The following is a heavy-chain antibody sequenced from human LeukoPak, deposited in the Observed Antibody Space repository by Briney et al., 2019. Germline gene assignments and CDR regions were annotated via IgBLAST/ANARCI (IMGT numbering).Heavy chain of an antibody. CDR1: GFTFSSYG. CDR2: ISYDGSNL. V-gene: IGHV3-30-3*01. CDR3: ARAFASGIRRALWFGDLL. Sequence: GGSLRLSCAASGFTFSSYGMHWVRQAPGKGLEWVAVISYDGSNLDYADSVKGRFTISRDNSKNTLYLQMNSLRAEDTAVYYCARAFASGIRRALWFGDLLRAQGTLVTVSS. D-gene: IGHD3-10*01. J-gene: IGHJ4*02.